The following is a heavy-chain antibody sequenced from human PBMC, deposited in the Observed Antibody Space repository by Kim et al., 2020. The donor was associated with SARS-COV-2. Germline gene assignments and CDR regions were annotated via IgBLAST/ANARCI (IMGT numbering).Heavy chain of an antibody. J-gene: IGHJ4*02. D-gene: IGHD3-10*01. Sequence: GGSLRLSCAASGFTFSSYAMHWVRQAPGKGLEYVSAISSNGGSTYYANSVKGRFTISRDNSKNTLYLQMGSLRAEDMAVYYCARDRGLLWFGELNYWGQGTLVTVSS. CDR3: ARDRGLLWFGELNY. CDR2: ISSNGGST. V-gene: IGHV3-64*01. CDR1: GFTFSSYA.